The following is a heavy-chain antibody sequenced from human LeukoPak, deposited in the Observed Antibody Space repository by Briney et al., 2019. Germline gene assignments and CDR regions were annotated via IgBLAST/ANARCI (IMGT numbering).Heavy chain of an antibody. CDR3: VRDQDGYNENRGIYWYFDL. CDR1: GFTFRSYS. Sequence: GGSLRLSCAASGFTFRSYSMNWVRQVPGKGLEWVSSISCSSGGYMYHADSVKGRFTISRDNAKNSLYLQMNSLRAEDTAVYYCVRDQDGYNENRGIYWYFDLWGRGTLVTVSS. D-gene: IGHD5-24*01. J-gene: IGHJ2*01. CDR2: ISCSSGGYM. V-gene: IGHV3-21*01.